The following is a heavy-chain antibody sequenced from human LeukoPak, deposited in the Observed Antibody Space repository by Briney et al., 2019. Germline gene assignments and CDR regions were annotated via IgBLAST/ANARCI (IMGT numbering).Heavy chain of an antibody. Sequence: SETLSLTCAVPGGSISSSNWWSWVRQPPGKGLEWIGEIYHSGSTDYNPSLKSRVTISVDKSKNQFSLKLSSVTAADTAVYYCARYYYGSGSTRNWGQGTLVTVSS. CDR2: IYHSGST. J-gene: IGHJ1*01. V-gene: IGHV4-4*02. D-gene: IGHD3-10*01. CDR3: ARYYYGSGSTRN. CDR1: GGSISSSNW.